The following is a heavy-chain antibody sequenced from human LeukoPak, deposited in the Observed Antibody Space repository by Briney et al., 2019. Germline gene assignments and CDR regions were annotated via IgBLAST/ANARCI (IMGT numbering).Heavy chain of an antibody. Sequence: PSETLSLTCAVYSGSLSGYYWSWIRQPPGKGLEWIGEINHSGSTNYNPSLKSRVTISVDTSKNQFSLKLSSVTAADTAVYYCARDGRGLGFYYYYMDVWGKGTTVTVSS. CDR3: ARDGRGLGFYYYYMDV. J-gene: IGHJ6*03. CDR1: SGSLSGYY. V-gene: IGHV4-34*01. CDR2: INHSGST. D-gene: IGHD2-8*01.